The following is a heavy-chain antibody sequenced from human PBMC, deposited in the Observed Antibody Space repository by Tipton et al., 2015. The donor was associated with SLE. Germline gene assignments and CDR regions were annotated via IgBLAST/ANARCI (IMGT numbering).Heavy chain of an antibody. J-gene: IGHJ3*02. Sequence: SLRLSCAASGFTFSSYGMHWVRQAPGKGLEWISYITSSGSDIFYADSVKGRFTVFRDNAKNSLYVQMNSLRAEDTAVYYCAREMIGTGGDAADIWGQGTLVTVSP. CDR2: ITSSGSDI. CDR3: AREMIGTGGDAADI. CDR1: GFTFSSYG. D-gene: IGHD3-22*01. V-gene: IGHV3-21*05.